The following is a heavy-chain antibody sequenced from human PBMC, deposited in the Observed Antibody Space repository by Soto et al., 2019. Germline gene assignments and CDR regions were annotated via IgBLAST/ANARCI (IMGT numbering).Heavy chain of an antibody. D-gene: IGHD2-15*01. J-gene: IGHJ4*02. V-gene: IGHV4-61*03. CDR2: IYDTGAT. CDR1: GVSVSSGSYY. CDR3: ERCDVALEV. Sequence: SDTLSLTCSFSGVSVSSGSYYWTWIRQPPGKGLEWIGYIYDTGATNYNPSLNSRVTISADTSKNHFSLQLASVTAADTSFYYCERCDVALEVWGRGTLVTVS.